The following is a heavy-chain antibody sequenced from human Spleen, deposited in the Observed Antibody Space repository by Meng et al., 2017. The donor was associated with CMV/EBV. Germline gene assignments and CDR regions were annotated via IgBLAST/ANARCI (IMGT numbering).Heavy chain of an antibody. V-gene: IGHV4-31*03. J-gene: IGHJ4*02. Sequence: CTVSGGSISSGGYYWSWIRQHPGKGLEWIGYIYYSGSTYYTPSLKSRVTISVDTSKNQFSLKLSSVTAADTAVYYCARGGGVRGVDYWGQGTLVTVSS. CDR2: IYYSGST. CDR1: GGSISSGGYY. CDR3: ARGGGVRGVDY. D-gene: IGHD3-10*01.